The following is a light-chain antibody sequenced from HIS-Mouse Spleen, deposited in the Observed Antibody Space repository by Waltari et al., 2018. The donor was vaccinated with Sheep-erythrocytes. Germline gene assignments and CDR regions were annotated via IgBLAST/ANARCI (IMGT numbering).Light chain of an antibody. CDR1: SSDLCGYHY. CDR3: CSYAGSYNHV. J-gene: IGLJ1*01. Sequence: QSALTQPRPVSGSPRLSVTISCTGTSSDLCGYHYVSWYQPHPGQAPKLMIYDVSKRPSGVPDRFSGSKSGNTASLTISGLQAEDEADYYCCSYAGSYNHVFATGTKVTVL. CDR2: DVS. V-gene: IGLV2-11*01.